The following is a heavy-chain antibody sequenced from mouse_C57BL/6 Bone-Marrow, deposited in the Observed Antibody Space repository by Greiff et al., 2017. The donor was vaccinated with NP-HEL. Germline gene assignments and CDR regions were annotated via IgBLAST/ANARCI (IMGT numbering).Heavy chain of an antibody. CDR3: ARHDLLSFAY. Sequence: EVQVVESGGGLVQPGGSLKLSCAASGFTFSDYYMYWVRQTPEKRLEWVAYISNGGGSTYYPDTVKGRFTISRDNAKNTLYLQMSRLKSEDTAMYYCARHDLLSFAYWGQGTLVTVSA. CDR2: ISNGGGST. V-gene: IGHV5-12*01. J-gene: IGHJ3*01. CDR1: GFTFSDYY. D-gene: IGHD2-10*01.